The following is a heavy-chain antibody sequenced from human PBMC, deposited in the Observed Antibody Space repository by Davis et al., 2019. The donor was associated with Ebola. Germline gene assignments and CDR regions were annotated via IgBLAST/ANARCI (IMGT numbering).Heavy chain of an antibody. CDR1: GFTFSNAC. CDR2: ISSSSSTI. J-gene: IGHJ4*02. V-gene: IGHV3-48*02. D-gene: IGHD3-10*01. CDR3: ARDRYYYGSGSYGG. Sequence: GESLKISCAASGFTFSNACINWLRQPPGKGLDWVSYISSSSSTIYYADSVKGRFTISRDNAKNSLYLQMNSLRDEDTAVYYCARDRYYYGSGSYGGWGQGTLVTVSS.